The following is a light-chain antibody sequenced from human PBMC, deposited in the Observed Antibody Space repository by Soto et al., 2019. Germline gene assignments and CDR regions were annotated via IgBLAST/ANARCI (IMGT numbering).Light chain of an antibody. J-gene: IGKJ1*01. CDR2: GAS. CDR3: QQYNKWPPWT. V-gene: IGKV3-15*01. CDR1: QTVRNN. Sequence: QFPGASSFNPRKRATLHCRAIQTVRNNYLAWYQQKPGQAPRLLIYGASTRATGIPARFSGNGSETEFTLTIDSLQSEDYALYYCQQYNKWPPWTLAQGTKVDI.